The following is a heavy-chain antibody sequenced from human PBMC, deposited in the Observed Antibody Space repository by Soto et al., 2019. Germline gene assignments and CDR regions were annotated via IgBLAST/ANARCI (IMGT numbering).Heavy chain of an antibody. CDR2: IIPIFGTA. CDR1: GGTFSSYA. V-gene: IGHV1-69*12. Sequence: QVQLVQSGAEVKKPGSSVKVSCKASGGTFSSYAISWVRQAPGQGLEWMGGIIPIFGTANYAQKFQGRVTITADESTRTAYMELSGLRSEDTAVYYCARCVDVAAAVSYWYFDLWGRGTLVTVSS. CDR3: ARCVDVAAAVSYWYFDL. D-gene: IGHD6-13*01. J-gene: IGHJ2*01.